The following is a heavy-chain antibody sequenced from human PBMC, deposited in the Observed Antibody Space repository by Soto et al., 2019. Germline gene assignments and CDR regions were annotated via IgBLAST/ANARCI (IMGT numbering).Heavy chain of an antibody. D-gene: IGHD2-2*01. CDR1: GGSISRGGYY. CDR3: ARGRVVPAAKYNYGMDV. J-gene: IGHJ6*02. V-gene: IGHV4-30-4*01. Sequence: SGTLSLTCTVSGGSISRGGYYWGWIRQPPGKGLEWIGYIYYSGSTYYNPSLKSRATISVDTSKNQFSLKLSSVTAADTAVYYCARGRVVPAAKYNYGMDVWGQGTTVTVSS. CDR2: IYYSGST.